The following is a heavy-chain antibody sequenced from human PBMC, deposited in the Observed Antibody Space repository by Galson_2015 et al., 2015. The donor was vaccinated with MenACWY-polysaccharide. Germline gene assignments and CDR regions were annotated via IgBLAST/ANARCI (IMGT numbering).Heavy chain of an antibody. CDR2: ITTGNGDT. CDR1: GYTFTTYA. Sequence: SVKVSCKASGYTFTTYAMHWVRQAPGQRLEWMGWITTGNGDTRYSQKFQGRVTITRDTSASTAYMELSGLRSEDTAVYYCARDWNCRSTSCYSYGMDVWGQGTTVTVSS. J-gene: IGHJ6*02. V-gene: IGHV1-3*04. D-gene: IGHD2-2*01. CDR3: ARDWNCRSTSCYSYGMDV.